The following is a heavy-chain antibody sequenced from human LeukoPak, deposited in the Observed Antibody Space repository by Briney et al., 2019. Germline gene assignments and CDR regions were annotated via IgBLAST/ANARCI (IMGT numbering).Heavy chain of an antibody. CDR3: ARPSYYYDSSGYLAH. CDR2: INHSGST. V-gene: IGHV4-34*01. CDR1: GGSFSGYY. Sequence: SSETLSLTCAVYGGSFSGYYWSWIRQPPGKGLEWIGEINHSGSTDYNPSLKSRVTISVDTSKNQFSLKLSSVTAADTAVYYCARPSYYYDSSGYLAHWGQGTLVTVSS. J-gene: IGHJ4*02. D-gene: IGHD3-22*01.